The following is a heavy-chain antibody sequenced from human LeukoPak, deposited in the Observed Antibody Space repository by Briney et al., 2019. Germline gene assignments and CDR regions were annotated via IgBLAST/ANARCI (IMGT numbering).Heavy chain of an antibody. V-gene: IGHV1-18*01. CDR3: ARGYYGSGSFPDY. Sequence: ASVKVSCKASGYSFGSFGINWVRQAPGQGLEWMGWISAYNGNTNYAQVLQGRVTMTTDTSTSTAYMDLMSLRSDDTAVYYCARGYYGSGSFPDYWGQGTLVTVSS. CDR1: GYSFGSFG. D-gene: IGHD3-10*01. J-gene: IGHJ4*02. CDR2: ISAYNGNT.